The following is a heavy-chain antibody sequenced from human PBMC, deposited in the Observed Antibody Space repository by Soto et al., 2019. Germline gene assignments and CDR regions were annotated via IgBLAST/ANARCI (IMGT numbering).Heavy chain of an antibody. J-gene: IGHJ4*02. CDR1: GFTFTRYS. CDR3: ARESEDLTSNFDY. V-gene: IGHV3-21*06. Sequence: GSLRLSCAASGFTFTRYSMNWVRQAPGKGLEWVSSISSTTNYIYYGDSMKGRFTISRDNAKNSLYLEMNSLRAADTAVYYCARESEDLTSNFDYWGQGTLVTVSS. CDR2: ISSTTNYI.